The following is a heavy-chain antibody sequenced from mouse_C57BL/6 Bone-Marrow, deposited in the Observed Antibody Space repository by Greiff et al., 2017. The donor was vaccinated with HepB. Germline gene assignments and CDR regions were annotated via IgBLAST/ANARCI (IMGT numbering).Heavy chain of an antibody. CDR3: TTLIYYGNPFDY. V-gene: IGHV14-4*01. Sequence: VTLKESGAELVRPGASVKLSCTASGFNIKDDYMHWVKQRPEQGLEWIGWIDPENGDTEYASKFQGKATITADTSSNTAYLQLSSLTSEDTAVYYCTTLIYYGNPFDYWGQGTTLTVSS. D-gene: IGHD2-1*01. CDR1: GFNIKDDY. J-gene: IGHJ2*01. CDR2: IDPENGDT.